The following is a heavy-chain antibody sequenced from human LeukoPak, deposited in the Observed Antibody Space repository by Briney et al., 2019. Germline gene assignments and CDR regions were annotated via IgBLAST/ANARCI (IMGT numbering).Heavy chain of an antibody. CDR2: FDPEENKR. J-gene: IGHJ2*01. V-gene: IGHV1-24*01. CDR1: GYTLTELC. CDR3: TKGPTGSDNDWYFDL. D-gene: IGHD2-8*02. Sequence: ASVKVSCKVSGYTLTELCIHWVRQAPGQGLEWMGCFDPEENKRIYAQKFKGRVTMTEDTSTATAYMELSSLRFEDTAVYFCTKGPTGSDNDWYFDLWGRGTLVTVSS.